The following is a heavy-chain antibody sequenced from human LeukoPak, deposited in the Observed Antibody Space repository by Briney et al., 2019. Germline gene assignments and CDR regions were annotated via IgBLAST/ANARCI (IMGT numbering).Heavy chain of an antibody. D-gene: IGHD5-18*01. CDR2: IYYSGST. J-gene: IGHJ3*02. CDR1: GGSISSYY. Sequence: SETLSLTCTVSGGSISSYYWSWIRQPPGKGLEWIGYIYYSGSTNYNPSLKSRVTISVDTSKNQFSLKLSSVTAADTAVYYCARHLTATDAFDIWGQGTMVTVSS. V-gene: IGHV4-59*08. CDR3: ARHLTATDAFDI.